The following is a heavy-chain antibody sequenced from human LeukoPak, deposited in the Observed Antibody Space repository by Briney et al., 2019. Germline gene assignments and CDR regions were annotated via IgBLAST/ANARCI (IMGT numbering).Heavy chain of an antibody. V-gene: IGHV1-69*13. CDR1: GGTFSSYA. CDR2: IIPIFGTA. D-gene: IGHD2-8*01. J-gene: IGHJ5*02. Sequence: SVKVSCKASGGTFSSYAISWVRQAPGQGLEWMGGIIPIFGTANYAQKFQGRVTITADESTSTAYMELSSLRSEDTAMYYCAGYCTNGVCYTWFDPWGQGTPVTVSS. CDR3: AGYCTNGVCYTWFDP.